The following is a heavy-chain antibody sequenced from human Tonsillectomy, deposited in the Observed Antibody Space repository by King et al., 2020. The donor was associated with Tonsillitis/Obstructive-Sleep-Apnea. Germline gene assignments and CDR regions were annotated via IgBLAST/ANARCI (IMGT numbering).Heavy chain of an antibody. D-gene: IGHD3-22*01. V-gene: IGHV4-39*01. CDR3: AREPRRYYDSSGYYYSRDAFDI. CDR1: GGSIISSAYY. Sequence: QLQESGPGLVKPSETLSLSCTVSGGSIISSAYYWGWIRQPPGKGLEWIGSIFYSGSTYYNPSLKSRVTISVDTSKNQFSLKLSSVTAADTAVYYCAREPRRYYDSSGYYYSRDAFDICGQGTMVTVSS. J-gene: IGHJ3*02. CDR2: IFYSGST.